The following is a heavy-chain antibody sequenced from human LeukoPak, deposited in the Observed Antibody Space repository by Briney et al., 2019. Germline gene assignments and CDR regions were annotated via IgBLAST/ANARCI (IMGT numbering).Heavy chain of an antibody. CDR1: GGTFSSYA. V-gene: IGHV1-69*04. D-gene: IGHD3-9*01. Sequence: ASVKVSCKASGGTFSSYAISWVRQAPGQGLEWMGRIIPILGIANYAQKFQGRVTITADKSTSTAYMELSSLRSEDTAVYYCARAGNYDILTGPTTFDYWGQGTLVTVSS. J-gene: IGHJ4*02. CDR3: ARAGNYDILTGPTTFDY. CDR2: IIPILGIA.